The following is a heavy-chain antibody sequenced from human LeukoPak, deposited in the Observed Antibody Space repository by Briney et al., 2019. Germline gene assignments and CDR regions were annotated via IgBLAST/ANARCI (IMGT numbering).Heavy chain of an antibody. CDR3: ARGGYYGSGSPQAYYYYYGMDV. CDR2: ISYDGSNK. CDR1: GFTFSSYA. J-gene: IGHJ6*02. V-gene: IGHV3-30-3*01. D-gene: IGHD3-10*01. Sequence: GGSLRLSCAASGFTFSSYAMHWVRQAPGKGLEWVAVISYDGSNKYYADSVKGRFTTSRDNSKNTLYLQMNSLRAEDTAVYYCARGGYYGSGSPQAYYYYYGMDVWGQGTTVTVSS.